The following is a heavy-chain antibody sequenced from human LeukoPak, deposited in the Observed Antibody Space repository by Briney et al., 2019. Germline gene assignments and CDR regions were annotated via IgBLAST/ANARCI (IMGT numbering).Heavy chain of an antibody. CDR3: ARRGTYYYYYMDV. CDR2: INPNSGGT. J-gene: IGHJ6*03. V-gene: IGHV1-2*02. Sequence: VASVKVSFKASGYTFTGFYMHWVRQAPGQGLEGMGWINPNSGGTNHAQKFQGRVTMTRDTSISTAYMELSRLRSDDTAVYYCARRGTYYYYYMDVWGKGTTVTVSS. CDR1: GYTFTGFY. D-gene: IGHD3-16*01.